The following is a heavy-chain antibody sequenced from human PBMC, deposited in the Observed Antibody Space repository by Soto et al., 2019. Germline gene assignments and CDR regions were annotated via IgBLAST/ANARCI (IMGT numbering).Heavy chain of an antibody. J-gene: IGHJ4*02. D-gene: IGHD2-15*01. CDR3: ARGLLYCSGGSCPGGIGY. Sequence: GASVKVSCKASGYTFTSYGISWVRQAPGQGLEWMGWISAYNGNTNYAQKLQGRVTMTTDTSTSTAYMELRSLRSDDTAVYYCARGLLYCSGGSCPGGIGYWGQGTLVTVSS. CDR1: GYTFTSYG. CDR2: ISAYNGNT. V-gene: IGHV1-18*01.